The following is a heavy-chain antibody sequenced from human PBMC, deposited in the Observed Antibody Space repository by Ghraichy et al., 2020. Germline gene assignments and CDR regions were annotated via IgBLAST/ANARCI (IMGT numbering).Heavy chain of an antibody. CDR2: ISYSGIT. J-gene: IGHJ4*02. Sequence: SETLSLTCSVSGGSISSSSYYWGWFRLPPGRGLEWIGSISYSGITTYNPSLNSRITMSVDTSNNQFSLKLISVTASDTAVYFCWRLSGTGNLGRGINDYWGQGSLVTVS. CDR3: WRLSGTGNLGRGINDY. D-gene: IGHD3-16*01. V-gene: IGHV4-39*07. CDR1: GGSISSSSYY.